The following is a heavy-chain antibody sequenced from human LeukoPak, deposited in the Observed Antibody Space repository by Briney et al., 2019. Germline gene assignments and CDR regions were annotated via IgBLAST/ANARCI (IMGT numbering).Heavy chain of an antibody. Sequence: GGSLRLSCAGSGFSFSGYWINWVRQAPGRGLEWVASINLDGSEKYSVDSVKGRFTISRDNSKNTLYLQMNSLRAEDTAVYYCAKTLWGPRSCPDYWGQGTLVTVSS. V-gene: IGHV3-7*02. CDR3: AKTLWGPRSCPDY. J-gene: IGHJ4*02. D-gene: IGHD3-16*01. CDR2: INLDGSEK. CDR1: GFSFSGYW.